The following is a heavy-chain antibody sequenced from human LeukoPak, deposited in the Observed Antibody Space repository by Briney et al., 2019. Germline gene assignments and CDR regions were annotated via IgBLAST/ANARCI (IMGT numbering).Heavy chain of an antibody. CDR3: ARPRIAVAGTVLDAFDI. CDR2: IYPDDSDT. Sequence: SGESLKISCQGSGYSFTSYWIGWVRQMPGKGLEWMGTIYPDDSDTRYSPSFQGQVTISADRSITTAYLQWSSLNASDTAMYYCARPRIAVAGTVLDAFDIWGQGTMVTVSS. V-gene: IGHV5-51*01. D-gene: IGHD6-19*01. J-gene: IGHJ3*02. CDR1: GYSFTSYW.